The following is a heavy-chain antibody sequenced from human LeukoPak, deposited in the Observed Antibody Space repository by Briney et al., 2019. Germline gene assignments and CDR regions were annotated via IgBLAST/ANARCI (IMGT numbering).Heavy chain of an antibody. V-gene: IGHV3-30*04. CDR1: GFTFSSYA. CDR2: ISYDGSNK. J-gene: IGHJ5*02. CDR3: ARADYYGSGP. D-gene: IGHD3-10*01. Sequence: GRSLRLSCAASGFTFSSYAMHGVRQAPGKGLEWVAVISYDGSNKYYADSVKGRFTISRDNSRNTLYLQMNSLRAEDTAVYYCARADYYGSGPWGQGTLVTVSS.